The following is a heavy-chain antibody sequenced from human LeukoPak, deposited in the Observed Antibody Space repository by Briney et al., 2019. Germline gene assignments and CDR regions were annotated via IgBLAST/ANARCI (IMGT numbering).Heavy chain of an antibody. V-gene: IGHV4-4*07. D-gene: IGHD6-13*01. Sequence: SETLSLTCTVSGGSISSYYWSWIRQPAGKGLEWIGRIYTSGSTNYNPSLKSRVTMSVDTSKNQFSLKLSSVTAADTAVYYCARHSWSSSWLYFDYWGQGTLVTVSS. J-gene: IGHJ4*02. CDR3: ARHSWSSSWLYFDY. CDR2: IYTSGST. CDR1: GGSISSYY.